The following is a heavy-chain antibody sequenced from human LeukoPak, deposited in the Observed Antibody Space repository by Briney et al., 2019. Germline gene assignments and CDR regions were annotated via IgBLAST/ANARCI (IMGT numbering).Heavy chain of an antibody. J-gene: IGHJ4*02. Sequence: PSGTLSLTCTVSGGSISNYYWNWIRQPPGKGLEWIGYIYYSGTTNYNPSLKSRVSMSVDTSKNQFSLKLSSVTAADTAVYFCARGGYYYDSSRYYSFDYWGQGTLVTVSS. CDR3: ARGGYYYDSSRYYSFDY. D-gene: IGHD3-22*01. CDR2: IYYSGTT. CDR1: GGSISNYY. V-gene: IGHV4-59*01.